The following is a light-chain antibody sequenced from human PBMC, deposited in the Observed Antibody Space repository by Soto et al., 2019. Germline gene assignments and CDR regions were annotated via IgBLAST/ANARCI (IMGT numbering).Light chain of an antibody. CDR1: QSVSGSY. J-gene: IGKJ1*01. V-gene: IGKV3-20*01. CDR2: AAS. Sequence: EIVLTQSPGPLSLSPGERASLSCRARQSVSGSYLAWYQQKPGQAPRLLIYAASSRATGIPDRFSGSGSGTDFTLTISRLEPEDFAVYYCQQYASSPWTFGQGTKVEIK. CDR3: QQYASSPWT.